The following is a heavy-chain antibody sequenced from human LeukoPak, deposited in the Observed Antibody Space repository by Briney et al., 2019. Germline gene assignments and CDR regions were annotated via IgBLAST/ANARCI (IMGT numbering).Heavy chain of an antibody. D-gene: IGHD6-13*01. CDR2: INHSGST. J-gene: IGHJ6*03. CDR3: ARQRRLIAAAGTRRYYYYMDV. Sequence: SETLSLTCAVYGGSFSGYYWSWIRQPPGKGLERIGEINHSGSTNYNPPLKSRVTISVDTSKNQFSLKLSSVTAADTAVYYCARQRRLIAAAGTRRYYYYMDVWGKGTTVTISS. V-gene: IGHV4-34*01. CDR1: GGSFSGYY.